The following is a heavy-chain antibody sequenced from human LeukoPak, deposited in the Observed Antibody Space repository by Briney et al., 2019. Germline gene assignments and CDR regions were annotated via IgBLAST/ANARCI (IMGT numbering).Heavy chain of an antibody. V-gene: IGHV3-23*01. D-gene: IGHD6-13*01. J-gene: IGHJ4*02. CDR3: AKGGIAAAGTIDY. CDR2: ITGSGGST. CDR1: GFTFSSYA. Sequence: SGGSLRLSCAASGFTFSSYAMSWVRQAPGKGLEWVSAITGSGGSTYSADSVKGRFTISRDNSKNTLYLQMNSLRAEDTAVYYCAKGGIAAAGTIDYWGQGTLVTVSS.